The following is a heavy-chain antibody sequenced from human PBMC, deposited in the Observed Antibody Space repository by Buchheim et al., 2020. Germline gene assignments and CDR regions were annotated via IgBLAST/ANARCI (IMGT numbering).Heavy chain of an antibody. D-gene: IGHD2-21*02. CDR2: IKREADGGTA. J-gene: IGHJ2*01. CDR1: GFTFSDAW. CDR3: TTSTVVSATCWYFNV. Sequence: EEQLVESGGGLVKPGGSLRLSCAASGFTFSDAWMNWVRQAPGKGLEWVGRIKREADGGTAEYAAPVRGRFTLSRDDSTDTLYLQMNSLRAEDTAVYYCTTSTVVSATCWYFNVWGRGTL. V-gene: IGHV3-15*07.